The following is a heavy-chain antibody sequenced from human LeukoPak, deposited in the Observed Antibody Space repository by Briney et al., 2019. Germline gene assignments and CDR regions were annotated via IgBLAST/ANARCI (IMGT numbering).Heavy chain of an antibody. CDR1: GYSISTGYY. D-gene: IGHD6-19*01. J-gene: IGHJ4*02. Sequence: SETLSLTCTVSGYSISTGYYWDWIRQPPGKGLEWIGTFYHGGSTYYNPSLKSRVTISVDTSKNQFSLKLSSVTAADTAVYYCARGPTAWEQWYYFDYWGQGTLVTVSS. CDR2: FYHGGST. V-gene: IGHV4-38-2*02. CDR3: ARGPTAWEQWYYFDY.